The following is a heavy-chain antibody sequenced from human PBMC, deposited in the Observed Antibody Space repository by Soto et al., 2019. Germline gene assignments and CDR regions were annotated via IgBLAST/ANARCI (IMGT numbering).Heavy chain of an antibody. CDR3: ARGNHLDV. V-gene: IGHV6-1*01. CDR1: GDSVSSDITS. Sequence: QGQLQQSGPGLVKPSQTLSLTCAISGDSVSSDITSWNWIRQSPSRGLEWLGRTYYRSKWFHDYAASVKSRITINPDTSKNQFSLELNSITPEDTAVYYCARGNHLDVWGQGTVVTVSS. J-gene: IGHJ3*01. CDR2: TYYRSKWFH. D-gene: IGHD3-10*01.